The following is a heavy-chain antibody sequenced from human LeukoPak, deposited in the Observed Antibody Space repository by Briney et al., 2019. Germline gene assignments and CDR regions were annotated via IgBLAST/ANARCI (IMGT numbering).Heavy chain of an antibody. V-gene: IGHV3-74*01. J-gene: IGHJ4*02. CDR2: IRGDGSDT. D-gene: IGHD4-17*01. CDR1: GFTFSTHW. Sequence: GGSLRLSCAASGFTFSTHWMHWVRRVSGKGREWISRIRGDGSDTAYAGSVKGRFTISRDNARSTVYLQMNSLRAEDTAVYYCASGVGDFGDPFDYWGQGSRVTVS. CDR3: ASGVGDFGDPFDY.